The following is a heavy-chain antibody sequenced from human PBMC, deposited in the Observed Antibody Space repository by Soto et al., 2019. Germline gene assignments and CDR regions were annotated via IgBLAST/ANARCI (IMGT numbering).Heavy chain of an antibody. CDR3: ARSYDSSGYLCFY. V-gene: IGHV1-69*13. CDR1: GGTFSSYA. J-gene: IGHJ4*02. D-gene: IGHD3-22*01. Sequence: SVKVSCQASGGTFSSYAISWVRQAPGQGLEWMGGIIPIFGTANYAQKFQGRVTITADESTSTAYMELSSLRSEDTAVYYCARSYDSSGYLCFYWGQGTLVTVSS. CDR2: IIPIFGTA.